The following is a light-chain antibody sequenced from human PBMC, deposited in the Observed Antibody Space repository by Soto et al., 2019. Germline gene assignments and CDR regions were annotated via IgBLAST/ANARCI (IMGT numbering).Light chain of an antibody. CDR1: QRVHY. CDR2: DIS. V-gene: IGKV3-11*01. Sequence: EIVLTQSPASLSLSPGETATLSCRSSQRVHYLAWYQQKHGQAPRLLIYDISTRATGVPARFSGSGSATEFTLTINNLEPADFAVYYCQQRSSPTWTFGLGTKVDIK. J-gene: IGKJ1*01. CDR3: QQRSSPTWT.